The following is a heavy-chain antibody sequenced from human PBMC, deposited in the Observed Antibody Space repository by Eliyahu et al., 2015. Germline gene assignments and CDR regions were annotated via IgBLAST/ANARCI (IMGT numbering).Heavy chain of an antibody. J-gene: IGHJ6*03. CDR1: GGSXSGYY. Sequence: QVQLQESGPGLVKPSETLSLTCNXSGGSXSGYYWTWIRQPAGEGLEWIGRMHSNGNTNYNPSLKSRVTMSVDKSKNQFSLKLSSVTAADTAVYYCAREYSSSSGRCMDVWGKGSTVTVSS. CDR3: AREYSSSSGRCMDV. CDR2: MHSNGNT. D-gene: IGHD6-6*01. V-gene: IGHV4-4*07.